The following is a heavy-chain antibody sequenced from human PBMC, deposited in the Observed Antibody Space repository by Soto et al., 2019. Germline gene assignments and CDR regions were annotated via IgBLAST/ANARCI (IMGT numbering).Heavy chain of an antibody. V-gene: IGHV3-30*18. Sequence: QVHLEESGGGVVQPGRSLRLSCAASGFSFSTYGMHWVRQAPGKGLEWVAVISHDGGNEYYADSVKGRFTISRDSSKNTVYLKMKNVRAEDTAVYYCSKGPSSGYTRGYCDFWGLGTLVTVSP. J-gene: IGHJ2*01. D-gene: IGHD3-22*01. CDR2: ISHDGGNE. CDR3: SKGPSSGYTRGYCDF. CDR1: GFSFSTYG.